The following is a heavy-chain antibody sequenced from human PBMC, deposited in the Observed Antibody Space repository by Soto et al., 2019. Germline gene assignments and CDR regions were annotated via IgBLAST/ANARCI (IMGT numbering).Heavy chain of an antibody. CDR3: AAEYCSGGSCYRQWGMDV. Sequence: SVKVSCKASGFTFTRSAVQWVRQARGQRLEWIGWIVVGSGNTNYAQKFQERVTITRDMSTSTAYMELSSLRSEDTAVYYCAAEYCSGGSCYRQWGMDVWGQGTTVTVSS. D-gene: IGHD2-15*01. CDR2: IVVGSGNT. V-gene: IGHV1-58*01. J-gene: IGHJ6*02. CDR1: GFTFTRSA.